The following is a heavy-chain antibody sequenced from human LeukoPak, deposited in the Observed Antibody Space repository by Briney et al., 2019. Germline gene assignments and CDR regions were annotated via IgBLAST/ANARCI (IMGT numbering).Heavy chain of an antibody. V-gene: IGHV1-46*01. D-gene: IGHD6-13*01. Sequence: ASVKVSCKASGYTFASYYMHWVRQAPGQGLEWMGIINPSGGSTSYAQKFQGRVTMTRDTSTSTVYMELSSLRSEDTAVYYCARKAAAGKFDYWGQGTLVTVSS. CDR1: GYTFASYY. CDR2: INPSGGST. CDR3: ARKAAAGKFDY. J-gene: IGHJ4*02.